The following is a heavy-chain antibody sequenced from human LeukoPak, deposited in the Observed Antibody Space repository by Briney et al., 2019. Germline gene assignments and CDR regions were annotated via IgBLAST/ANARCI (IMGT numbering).Heavy chain of an antibody. J-gene: IGHJ4*02. CDR3: ARTGFDLWSGYYGARYFFDY. D-gene: IGHD3-3*01. Sequence: GGSLRLSCAASGFTFSSYEMNWVRQAPGKGLEWVSYISSSGSTIYYADSVKGRFTISKDNAKNSLYLQMNSLRAEDTAMYYCARTGFDLWSGYYGARYFFDYWGQGTLVTVSS. V-gene: IGHV3-48*03. CDR2: ISSSGSTI. CDR1: GFTFSSYE.